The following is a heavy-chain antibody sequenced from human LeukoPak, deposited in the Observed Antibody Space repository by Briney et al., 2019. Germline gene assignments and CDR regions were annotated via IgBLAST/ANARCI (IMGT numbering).Heavy chain of an antibody. J-gene: IGHJ4*02. CDR1: AGSISGYY. V-gene: IGHV4-59*12. D-gene: IGHD3-10*01. CDR2: ILSSGST. CDR3: ARPNYYYGSGSYDY. Sequence: SETLSLTCTVSAGSISGYYWSWIRQPPGKGLEWIGYILSSGSTNYNPSLKSRVTISVDTSKNQFSLKLSSVTAADTAVYYCARPNYYYGSGSYDYWGQGTLVTVSS.